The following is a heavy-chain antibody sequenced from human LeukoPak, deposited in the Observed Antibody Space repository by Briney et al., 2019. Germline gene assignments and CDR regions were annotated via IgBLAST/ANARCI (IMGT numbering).Heavy chain of an antibody. J-gene: IGHJ4*02. D-gene: IGHD5-18*01. CDR1: GFTFSDYY. Sequence: GGSLRLSCAASGFTFSDYYMSWSRQAPGKGPEWISYISGSGGSIYYADSVKGRFTFSRENARNSLDLQMNILRAEDSAFYYCARARGYSNEWPSLFDSWGQGTLVTVSS. V-gene: IGHV3-11*01. CDR2: ISGSGGSI. CDR3: ARARGYSNEWPSLFDS.